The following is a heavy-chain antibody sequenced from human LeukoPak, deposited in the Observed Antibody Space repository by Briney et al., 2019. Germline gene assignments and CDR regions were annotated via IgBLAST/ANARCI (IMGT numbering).Heavy chain of an antibody. D-gene: IGHD4-17*01. CDR1: GGSISSYY. CDR2: IYSSGSI. V-gene: IGHV4-4*07. J-gene: IGHJ4*02. CDR3: ARGIYGDYGLGY. Sequence: PSETLSLTXSVSGGSISSYYWSWLRQPAGKGLEWIGRIYSSGSINYRPSLKCRGTMSVDKPKNQFSLKLSSVTAADTAVYYCARGIYGDYGLGYWGQGTLVTVSS.